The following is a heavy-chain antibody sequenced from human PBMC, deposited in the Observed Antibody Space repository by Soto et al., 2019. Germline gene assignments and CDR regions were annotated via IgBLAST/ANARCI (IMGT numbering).Heavy chain of an antibody. V-gene: IGHV3-53*02. Sequence: EVQLVETGGGLIQPGGSLRLSCAASGFTVSSNYKSWVRQAPGKGLEWVSVIYSGGSTYYADSVKGRFTISRDNSKNTLYLQMNSLRAEDTAVYYCARYGPLYYYYGMDVWGQGTTVTVSS. CDR2: IYSGGST. D-gene: IGHD4-17*01. J-gene: IGHJ6*02. CDR1: GFTVSSNY. CDR3: ARYGPLYYYYGMDV.